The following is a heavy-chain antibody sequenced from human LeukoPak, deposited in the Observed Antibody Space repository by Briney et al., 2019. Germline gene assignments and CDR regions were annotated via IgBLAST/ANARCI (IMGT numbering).Heavy chain of an antibody. CDR1: GGTFSSYA. J-gene: IGHJ4*02. CDR3: ARVPPTEIFDY. Sequence: GASVKVSCKASGGTFSSYAISWVRQAPGQGLEWMGRINPNSGGTNYAQKFQGRVTMTRDTSISTAYMELSRLRSDDTAVYYCARVPPTEIFDYWGQGTLVTVSS. CDR2: INPNSGGT. D-gene: IGHD2-21*02. V-gene: IGHV1-2*06.